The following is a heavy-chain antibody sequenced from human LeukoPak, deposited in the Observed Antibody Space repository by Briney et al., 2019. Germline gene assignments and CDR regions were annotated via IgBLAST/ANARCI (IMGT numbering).Heavy chain of an antibody. D-gene: IGHD3-3*01. V-gene: IGHV3-7*01. CDR1: GFTFSSYW. CDR2: IKQDGSEK. J-gene: IGHJ6*02. CDR3: ARDRGTIFGSYYYYYGMDV. Sequence: QPGGSLRLSCAVSGFTFSSYWMSWVRQAPGKGLEWVANIKQDGSEKYYVDSVKGRFTISRDNAKNSLYLQMNSLRAEDTAVYYCARDRGTIFGSYYYYYGMDVWGQGTTVTVSS.